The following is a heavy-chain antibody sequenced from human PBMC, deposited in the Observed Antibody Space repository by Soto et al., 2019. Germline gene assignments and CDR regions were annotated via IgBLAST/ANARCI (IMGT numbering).Heavy chain of an antibody. J-gene: IGHJ2*01. CDR1: GFTFSSYW. CDR2: INSDGSST. V-gene: IGHV3-74*01. Sequence: EVQLVESGGGLVQPGGSLRLSCAASGFTFSSYWMHWVRQAPGKGLVWVSRINSDGSSTSYADSVKGRFTISRDNAKNPLYVQMNSLRAEDTAVYYCARGGSPTWYFALWGRGTLVTVSS. D-gene: IGHD1-26*01. CDR3: ARGGSPTWYFAL.